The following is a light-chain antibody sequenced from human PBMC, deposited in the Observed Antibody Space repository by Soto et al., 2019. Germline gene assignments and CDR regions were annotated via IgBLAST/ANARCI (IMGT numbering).Light chain of an antibody. CDR1: SSNIGSNY. CDR3: AACDDSLSGWV. Sequence: QSVLTQPPSASGTPGQRVTISCSGSSSNIGSNYVYWYQQLPGTAPKLLIYRNNQRPSGVPDRFSGSKSGTSASLAISGLRADDEADYSCAACDDSLSGWVFGGGTKLTVL. J-gene: IGLJ3*02. V-gene: IGLV1-47*01. CDR2: RNN.